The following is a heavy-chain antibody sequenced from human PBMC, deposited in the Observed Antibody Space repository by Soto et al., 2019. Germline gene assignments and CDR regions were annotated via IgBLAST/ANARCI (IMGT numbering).Heavy chain of an antibody. CDR1: GGSISSYY. CDR3: ARRYGTTFDY. V-gene: IGHV4-59*01. J-gene: IGHJ4*02. D-gene: IGHD1-7*01. Sequence: SETLSLTCAVSGGSISSYYWSWIRQPPGKGLEWIGYIYYSGSTNYNPSLKSRVTTSVDTSKNQFSLKLSSVTAADTAVYYCARRYGTTFDYWGQGTLVTVSS. CDR2: IYYSGST.